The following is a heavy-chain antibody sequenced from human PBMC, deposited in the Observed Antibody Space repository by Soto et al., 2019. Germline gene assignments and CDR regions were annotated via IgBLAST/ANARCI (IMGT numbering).Heavy chain of an antibody. J-gene: IGHJ2*01. D-gene: IGHD1-26*01. CDR2: INAGSGNT. CDR1: GYTFTSYD. CDR3: ARGGSLYWYFDL. V-gene: IGHV1-8*01. Sequence: ASVKVSCKASGYTFTSYDINWVRQATGQGLEWMGWINAGSGNTKYAQKFQGRVTITRDTSTSTAYMELSSLRSEDTAVYYCARGGSLYWYFDLWGRGTLVTVS.